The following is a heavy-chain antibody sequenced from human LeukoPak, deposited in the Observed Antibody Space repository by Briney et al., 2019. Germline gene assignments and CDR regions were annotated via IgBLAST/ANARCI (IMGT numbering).Heavy chain of an antibody. CDR2: ISYDGSNK. CDR1: GFTFSSYA. J-gene: IGHJ4*02. CDR3: ASPDLYQPLLTDFDY. V-gene: IGHV3-30-3*01. Sequence: PGRSLRLSCAASGFTFSSYAMHWVRQAPGKGLEWVAVISYDGSNKYYADSVKGRFTISRDNSKNTLYLLMNSLRAEDTAVYYCASPDLYQPLLTDFDYWGQGTLVTVSS. D-gene: IGHD2-2*01.